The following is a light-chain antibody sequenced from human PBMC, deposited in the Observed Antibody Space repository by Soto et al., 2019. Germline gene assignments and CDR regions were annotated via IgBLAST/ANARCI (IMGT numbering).Light chain of an antibody. V-gene: IGKV1-33*01. CDR2: DAS. CDR3: QQYDNLPT. Sequence: DIQMTQSPSSLSASVGDRVTITCQASQDISNYLNWYQQKPGKAPKLLIYDASNLETGVPSRFSGSGSGTDFTFTISSLQPEDIATYYCQQYDNLPTFGQGTRLEI. CDR1: QDISNY. J-gene: IGKJ5*01.